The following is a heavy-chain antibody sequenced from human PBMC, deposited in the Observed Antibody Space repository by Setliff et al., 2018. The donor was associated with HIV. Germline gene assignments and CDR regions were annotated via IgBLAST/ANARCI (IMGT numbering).Heavy chain of an antibody. J-gene: IGHJ4*02. CDR2: SYYSGSA. Sequence: SETLSLTCTVSDGYISDGDYYWTWIRQPPGKGLEWIGHSYYSGSAHYNAYLKSRVTMSVDMSKNQFSLKLRSVTAADTAVYYFARWTYYHASGSYRGKFDYWGQGTLVTVSS. D-gene: IGHD3-10*01. CDR3: ARWTYYHASGSYRGKFDY. CDR1: DGYISDGDYY. V-gene: IGHV4-30-4*08.